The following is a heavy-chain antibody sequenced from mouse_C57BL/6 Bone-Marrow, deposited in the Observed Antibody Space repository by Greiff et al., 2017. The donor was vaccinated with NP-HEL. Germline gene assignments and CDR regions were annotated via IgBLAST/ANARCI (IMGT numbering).Heavy chain of an antibody. CDR1: GFTFTDYY. CDR2: VYPYYGGT. CDR3: ARSPFYWYLDV. J-gene: IGHJ1*03. V-gene: IGHV1-36*01. Sequence: VQLQQSGPVLVKPGPSVKLSCKASGFTFTDYYMHWVKQSHGKSLEWIGLVYPYYGGTSYNQKFKGKATLTVDTSSCTVYMELTCLTFEDSAVYNCARSPFYWYLDVWGKGTAVTVTT.